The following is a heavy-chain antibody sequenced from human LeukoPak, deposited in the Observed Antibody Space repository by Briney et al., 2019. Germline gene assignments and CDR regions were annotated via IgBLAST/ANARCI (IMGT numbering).Heavy chain of an antibody. V-gene: IGHV3-48*01. CDR2: ISSSSSTI. CDR1: TFSNYN. D-gene: IGHD3-10*01. J-gene: IGHJ4*02. CDR3: ARDHYYGSGSSYKDY. Sequence: TFSNYNMNWVXQAPGKGLEWVSYISSSSSTIYYADSVKGRFTISRDNAKNSLYLQMNSLRAEDTAVYYCARDHYYGSGSSYKDYWGQGSLVTVSS.